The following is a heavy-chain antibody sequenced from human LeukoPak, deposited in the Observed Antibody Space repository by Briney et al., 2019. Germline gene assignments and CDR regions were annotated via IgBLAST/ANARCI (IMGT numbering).Heavy chain of an antibody. CDR1: GFIFSNYW. Sequence: GGSLRLSCAASGFIFSNYWMSWVRQAPGKGLEWVANINQDGSEKYYVDSVKGRFTISRDNAKNSLYLQMNSLRAEDTAVYYCTTDSNYYYYGMDVWGQGTTVTVSS. V-gene: IGHV3-7*01. D-gene: IGHD4-11*01. CDR2: INQDGSEK. CDR3: TTDSNYYYYGMDV. J-gene: IGHJ6*02.